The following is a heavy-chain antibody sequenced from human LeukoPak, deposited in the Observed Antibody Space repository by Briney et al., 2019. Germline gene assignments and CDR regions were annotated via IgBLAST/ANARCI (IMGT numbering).Heavy chain of an antibody. V-gene: IGHV4-4*07. CDR2: IYSSGNT. D-gene: IGHD1-26*01. Sequence: PSETLSLTCTVSGGSISTYYWTWLRQPAGKGLEWIGRIYSSGNTNYNPSLESRVTMSIVTFKNQFSLKLTSVTAADTAVYYCARERGILRGDAFDIWGQGTVVTVSS. CDR1: GGSISTYY. CDR3: ARERGILRGDAFDI. J-gene: IGHJ3*02.